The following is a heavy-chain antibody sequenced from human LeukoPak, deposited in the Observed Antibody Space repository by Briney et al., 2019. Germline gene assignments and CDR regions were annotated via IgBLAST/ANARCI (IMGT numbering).Heavy chain of an antibody. CDR1: GFTFSSYG. V-gene: IGHV3-33*01. D-gene: IGHD5-12*01. J-gene: IGHJ3*02. CDR3: ARDRGAFDI. CDR2: IWYDGSNR. Sequence: HPGRSLRLSCAASGFTFSSYGMHWVRQAPGKGLEWVAVIWYDGSNRYYADSVKGRFTISRDNSKNTLYLQMNSLRAEDTAVYYCARDRGAFDIWGQGTMVTVSS.